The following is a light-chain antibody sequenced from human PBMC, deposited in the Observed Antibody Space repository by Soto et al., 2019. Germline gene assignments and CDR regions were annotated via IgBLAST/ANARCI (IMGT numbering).Light chain of an antibody. Sequence: SVLTQPASVSGSLGQSITSSCAVTSIDVGAYNYVSWYQQQPGKAPKLMISEVSNRPSGVSNRFSGSKSGNTASLIISGLQAEDEADYYCCSFTSITTYVFGTGTKVTVL. CDR1: SIDVGAYNY. J-gene: IGLJ1*01. CDR2: EVS. V-gene: IGLV2-14*01. CDR3: CSFTSITTYV.